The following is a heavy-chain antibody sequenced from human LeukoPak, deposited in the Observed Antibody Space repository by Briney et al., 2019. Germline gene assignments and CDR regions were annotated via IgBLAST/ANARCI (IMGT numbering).Heavy chain of an antibody. D-gene: IGHD3-10*01. CDR2: INTDGSST. Sequence: PGGSLRLSCAASGFSFSSYWMHWVRQPPGKGLVWVSQINTDGSSTNYADAVEGRFTISRDNAKNTLYLQMNSLGAEDTAVYYCVRDLESNYWGQGTLVTVSS. V-gene: IGHV3-74*01. CDR1: GFSFSSYW. CDR3: VRDLESNY. J-gene: IGHJ4*02.